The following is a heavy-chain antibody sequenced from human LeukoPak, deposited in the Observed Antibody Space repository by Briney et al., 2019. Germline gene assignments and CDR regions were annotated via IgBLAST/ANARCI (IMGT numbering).Heavy chain of an antibody. D-gene: IGHD5-24*01. CDR1: GFTFSSYG. V-gene: IGHV3-30*02. CDR2: IRYDGSNK. J-gene: IGHJ4*02. Sequence: GSLRLSCAASGFTFSSYGMHWVRQAPGKGLEWAAFIRYDGSNKYYADSVKGRFTISRDNSKNTLYLQMNSLRAEDTAVYYCAKPKGRDGYNSFDYWGQGTLVTVSS. CDR3: AKPKGRDGYNSFDY.